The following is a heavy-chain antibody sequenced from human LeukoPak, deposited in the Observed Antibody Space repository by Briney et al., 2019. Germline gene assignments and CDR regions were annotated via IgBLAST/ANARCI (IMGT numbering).Heavy chain of an antibody. Sequence: SETLSLTCTVSGGSISSSSYYWGWIRQPPGKGLEWIGSIYYSGSTYYNPSLKSRVTISVDTSKNQFSLKLSSVTAADTAVYYCASSASEIWFGDMDVWGKGTTVTISS. D-gene: IGHD3-10*01. J-gene: IGHJ6*03. CDR3: ASSASEIWFGDMDV. CDR2: IYYSGST. CDR1: GGSISSSSYY. V-gene: IGHV4-39*01.